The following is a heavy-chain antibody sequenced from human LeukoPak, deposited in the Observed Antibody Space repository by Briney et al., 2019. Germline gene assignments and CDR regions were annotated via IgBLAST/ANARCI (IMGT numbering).Heavy chain of an antibody. CDR3: ARVISSSWYHHDH. D-gene: IGHD6-13*01. V-gene: IGHV1-18*01. CDR1: GGTFSNYA. Sequence: GASVKVSCKASGGTFSNYAISWVRQAPGQGLEWMGWISTYNANTKYAQKFQGRVAMTTDTSTSTAYMELRSLRFDDTAFYYCARVISSSWYHHDHWGQGTLVTVSS. CDR2: ISTYNANT. J-gene: IGHJ4*02.